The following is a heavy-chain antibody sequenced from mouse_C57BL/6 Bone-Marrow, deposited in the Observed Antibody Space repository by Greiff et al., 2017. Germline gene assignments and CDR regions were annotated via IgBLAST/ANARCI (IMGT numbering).Heavy chain of an antibody. D-gene: IGHD1-1*01. V-gene: IGHV5-12*01. CDR3: ARHPYYSGPMDY. CDR2: ISNGGGSP. Sequence: EVKLVESGGGLVQPGGSLKLSCAASGFTFSDYYMYWVRQTPEKRLEWVAYISNGGGSPYYPDTVQGRFTFSRDNATTTLYLHMSRLKSDDTAMYFCARHPYYSGPMDYWGQGTSVTVSS. J-gene: IGHJ4*01. CDR1: GFTFSDYY.